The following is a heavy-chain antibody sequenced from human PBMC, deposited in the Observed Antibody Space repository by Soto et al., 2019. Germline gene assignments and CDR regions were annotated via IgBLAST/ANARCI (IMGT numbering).Heavy chain of an antibody. CDR3: ARGVATIGP. J-gene: IGHJ5*02. D-gene: IGHD5-12*01. CDR2: IYYSGST. Sequence: SCKVSGYTLTELSMHWVRQAPGKGLEWIGYIYYSGSTNYNPSFKSRVTISVDTPKNQFSLKLTSVTAADTAVYYCARGVATIGPWGQGTLVTVSS. V-gene: IGHV4-59*01. CDR1: GYTLTELS.